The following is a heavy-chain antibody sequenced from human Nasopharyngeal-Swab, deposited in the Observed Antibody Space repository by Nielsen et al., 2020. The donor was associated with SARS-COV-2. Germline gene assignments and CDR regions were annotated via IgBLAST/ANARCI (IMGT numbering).Heavy chain of an antibody. Sequence: GGSLRLSCAASGFTFSDYYMSWIRQAPGKGLEWVSYISGSGSTIYYADSVKGRFTISRDNAKNSLYLQMNSLRAEDTAVYYCASSQAYNWNDSDALDIWGQGTMVTVSS. D-gene: IGHD1-1*01. V-gene: IGHV3-11*04. CDR2: ISGSGSTI. CDR1: GFTFSDYY. CDR3: ASSQAYNWNDSDALDI. J-gene: IGHJ3*02.